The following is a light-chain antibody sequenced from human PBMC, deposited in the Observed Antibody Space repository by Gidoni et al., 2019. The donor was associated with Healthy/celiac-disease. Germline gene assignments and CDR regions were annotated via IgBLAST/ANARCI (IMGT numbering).Light chain of an antibody. J-gene: IGKJ4*02. CDR3: QQDYSTPRT. V-gene: IGKV1-NL1*01. Sequence: DLHPTHPPSSLSASVGDRVTITCRASQGISNSLAWYQQKPGKAPKLLLYAASSLESGVPSRFSGSGSGTDYTLTISSLQPEDFATYYCQQDYSTPRTLGEGTKVEIK. CDR2: AAS. CDR1: QGISNS.